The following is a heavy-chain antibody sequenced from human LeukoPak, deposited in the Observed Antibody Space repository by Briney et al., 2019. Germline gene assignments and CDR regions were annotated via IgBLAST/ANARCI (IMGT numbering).Heavy chain of an antibody. CDR1: GFTFSSYS. J-gene: IGHJ4*02. V-gene: IGHV3-21*01. CDR3: ARGRYSSTWSPSEY. CDR2: ITSSSSYI. D-gene: IGHD6-13*01. Sequence: GGSLRLSCAASGFTFSSYSINWVRQAPGKGLEWVSSITSSSSYIYYADSVKGRFTISRDNAKNSLYLQMNSLRADDTAVYYCARGRYSSTWSPSEYWGQGTLVTVSS.